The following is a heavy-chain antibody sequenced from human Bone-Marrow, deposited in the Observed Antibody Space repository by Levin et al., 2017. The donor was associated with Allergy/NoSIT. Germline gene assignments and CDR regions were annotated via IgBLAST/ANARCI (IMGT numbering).Heavy chain of an antibody. Sequence: GASVKVSCKVSGYTLTELSMHWVRQAPGKGLEWMGGFDPEVGETIYAQKFQGRLTMTEDTSTDTAYMQLSSLRSEDTAVYYCATPMIRGRDDYWGQGSLVTVSS. CDR3: ATPMIRGRDDY. D-gene: IGHD3-10*01. CDR2: FDPEVGET. J-gene: IGHJ4*02. V-gene: IGHV1-24*01. CDR1: GYTLTELS.